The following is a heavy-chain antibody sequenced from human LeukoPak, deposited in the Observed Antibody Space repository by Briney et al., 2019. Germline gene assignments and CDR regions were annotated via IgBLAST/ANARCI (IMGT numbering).Heavy chain of an antibody. CDR3: ARDDGWTGIDY. D-gene: IGHD3/OR15-3a*01. CDR2: ISAYNGNT. V-gene: IGHV1-18*04. J-gene: IGHJ4*02. Sequence: ASVKVSCKASGYTFTGYYMHWVRQAPGQGLEWMGWISAYNGNTNYAQKLQGRVTMTTDTSTSTAYMELRSLRSDDTAVYYCARDDGWTGIDYWGQGTLVTVSS. CDR1: GYTFTGYY.